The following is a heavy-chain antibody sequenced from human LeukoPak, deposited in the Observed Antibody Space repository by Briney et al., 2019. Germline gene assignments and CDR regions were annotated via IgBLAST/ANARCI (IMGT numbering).Heavy chain of an antibody. CDR3: ARGGTYYDILTGYHPGYYFDY. Sequence: PSETLSLTCAVYGGSFSGYYWSWIRQPPGKGLEWIGEINHSGSTNYNPSLKSRVTISVDTSKNQFSLKLSSVTAADTAVYYCARGGTYYDILTGYHPGYYFDYWGQGTLVTVSS. D-gene: IGHD3-9*01. V-gene: IGHV4-34*01. CDR1: GGSFSGYY. J-gene: IGHJ4*02. CDR2: INHSGST.